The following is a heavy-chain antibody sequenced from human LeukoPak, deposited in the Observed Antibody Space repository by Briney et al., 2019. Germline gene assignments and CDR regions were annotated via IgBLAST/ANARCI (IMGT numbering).Heavy chain of an antibody. D-gene: IGHD3-10*01. Sequence: SETLSLTCTVSGGSISSYYWSWIRQPPGKGLEWIGYIYYSGSTNYNPSLKSRVTISVDTSKNQFSLKLSPVTAADTAVYYCARGVTMVRGVIDYYMDVWGKGTTVTVSS. CDR3: ARGVTMVRGVIDYYMDV. J-gene: IGHJ6*03. V-gene: IGHV4-59*01. CDR1: GGSISSYY. CDR2: IYYSGST.